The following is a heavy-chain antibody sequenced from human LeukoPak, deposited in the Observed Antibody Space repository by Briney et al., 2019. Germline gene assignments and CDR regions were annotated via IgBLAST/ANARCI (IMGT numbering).Heavy chain of an antibody. J-gene: IGHJ4*02. CDR2: INHSGST. CDR3: ARGSVALDY. Sequence: PSETLSLTCAVYGGSFSGYYWSWIRQPPGKGLEWIGEINHSGSTNYNPSLKSRVTISVDTSKNQFSLKLSSVTAADTAVYSCARGSVALDYWGQGTLVTVSS. CDR1: GGSFSGYY. V-gene: IGHV4-34*01. D-gene: IGHD6-19*01.